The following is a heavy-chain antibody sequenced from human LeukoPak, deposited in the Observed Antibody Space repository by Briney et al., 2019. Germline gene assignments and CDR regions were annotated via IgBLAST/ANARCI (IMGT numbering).Heavy chain of an antibody. Sequence: PGGSLRLSCAASGFTFSSYSMNWVRQAPGKGLEWVSSISSSSSYIYYADSVKGRFTISRDNAKNSLYLHMNSLGAEDTAVYYCARPPAKVGWFGESYFDYWGQGTLVTVSS. CDR3: ARPPAKVGWFGESYFDY. V-gene: IGHV3-21*01. CDR2: ISSSSSYI. J-gene: IGHJ4*02. CDR1: GFTFSSYS. D-gene: IGHD3-10*01.